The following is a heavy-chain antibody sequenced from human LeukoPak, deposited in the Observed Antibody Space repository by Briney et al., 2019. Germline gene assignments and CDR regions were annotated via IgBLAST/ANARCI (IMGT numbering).Heavy chain of an antibody. V-gene: IGHV3-23*01. J-gene: IGHJ4*02. D-gene: IGHD3-10*01. Sequence: GGSLRLSCAASGFTFSSSAMSWVRQAPGKGLEWVSNISGSGSGGSTYYADSVKGRFTISRDNSKNTLYLQMNSLRVEDTAVYYCARDSSMLRGPLVIYYFDFWGQGTLVTVPS. CDR2: ISGSGSGGST. CDR3: ARDSSMLRGPLVIYYFDF. CDR1: GFTFSSSA.